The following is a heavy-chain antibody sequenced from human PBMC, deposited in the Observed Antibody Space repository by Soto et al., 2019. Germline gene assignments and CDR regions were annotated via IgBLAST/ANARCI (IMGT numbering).Heavy chain of an antibody. Sequence: QVQLQESGPGLVKPSQTLSLTCTVSGGSISSGGYYWSWIRQHPGKGLEWIGYIYYSGSTYYNPSLKSRVTISVHTSKNQFSLKLSSVTAADTAVYYCARGPRVLYHLQLVGEDGMDVWGQGTTVTVSS. J-gene: IGHJ6*02. V-gene: IGHV4-31*03. CDR3: ARGPRVLYHLQLVGEDGMDV. D-gene: IGHD3-3*01. CDR2: IYYSGST. CDR1: GGSISSGGYY.